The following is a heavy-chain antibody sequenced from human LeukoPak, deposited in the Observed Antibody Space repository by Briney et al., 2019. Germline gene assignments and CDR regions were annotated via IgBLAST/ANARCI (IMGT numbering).Heavy chain of an antibody. V-gene: IGHV3-48*01. CDR2: ISSSSSTI. Sequence: GGSLRLSCAASGFTFSSYSMNWVRQAPGKGLEWVSYISSSSSTIYDADSVKGRFTISRDNAKNSLYLQMNSPRAEDTAVYYCARVCRTSCDDYWGQGTLVTVSS. CDR1: GFTFSSYS. D-gene: IGHD2-2*01. CDR3: ARVCRTSCDDY. J-gene: IGHJ4*02.